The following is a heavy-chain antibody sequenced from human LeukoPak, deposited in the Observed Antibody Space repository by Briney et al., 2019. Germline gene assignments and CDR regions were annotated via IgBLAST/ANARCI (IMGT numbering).Heavy chain of an antibody. CDR1: GGSFGGYY. J-gene: IGHJ5*02. Sequence: SETLSLTCAVYGGSFGGYYWSWIRQPPGKGLEWIGEINHSGSTNYNPSLKSRVTISVDTSKNQYSLKLSSVTAADTAVYYCARAYSGSYRGWFDPWGQGTLVTVSS. CDR2: INHSGST. V-gene: IGHV4-34*01. CDR3: ARAYSGSYRGWFDP. D-gene: IGHD1-26*01.